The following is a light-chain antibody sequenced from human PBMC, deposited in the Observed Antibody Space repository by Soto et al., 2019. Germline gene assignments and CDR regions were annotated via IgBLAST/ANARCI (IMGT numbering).Light chain of an antibody. V-gene: IGLV6-57*04. CDR2: EDN. Sequence: NFMLTQPHSVSESPGKTVTISCTRSSGGIATNYVQWYQQRPGSVPTTVIYEDNQRPSGVPDRFSGSIDGSSNSASLTISGLKTEDEADYYCQSSDTTVIFGGGTKLTVL. CDR3: QSSDTTVI. CDR1: SGGIATNY. J-gene: IGLJ2*01.